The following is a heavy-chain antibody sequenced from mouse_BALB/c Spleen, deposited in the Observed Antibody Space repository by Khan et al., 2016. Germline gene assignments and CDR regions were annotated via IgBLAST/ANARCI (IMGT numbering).Heavy chain of an antibody. V-gene: IGHV14-3*02. D-gene: IGHD2-4*01. CDR3: AISPCDCNGGFAY. J-gene: IGHJ3*01. CDR1: GFNIKDTY. Sequence: VRLQQSGAELVKPGASVKLSCTASGFNIKDTYMHWVKQRPEQGLEWIGRIDPANGNTKYDPKFQGKATITADTSSNTAYMQLSSLTSEDTAVYFYAISPCDCNGGFAYWGQGTLVTVSA. CDR2: IDPANGNT.